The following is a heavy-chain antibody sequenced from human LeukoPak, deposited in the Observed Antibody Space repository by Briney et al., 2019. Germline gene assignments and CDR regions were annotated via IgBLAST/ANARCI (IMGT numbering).Heavy chain of an antibody. V-gene: IGHV1-8*01. D-gene: IGHD6-6*01. J-gene: IGHJ4*02. CDR2: MNPNSGNT. CDR3: ARVISARPRTLNPRHYYFDY. Sequence: ASVKVSCKASGYTFTSYDINWVRQAAGQGLEWMGWMNPNSGNTGHAQKFQGRVTMTRNTYISKEYMEVRRLRSEDTAVYYCARVISARPRTLNPRHYYFDYWGQGTLVTVSS. CDR1: GYTFTSYD.